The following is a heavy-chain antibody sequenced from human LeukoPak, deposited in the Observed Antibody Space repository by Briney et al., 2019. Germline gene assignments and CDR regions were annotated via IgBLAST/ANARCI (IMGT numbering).Heavy chain of an antibody. Sequence: PGRSLRLSCAAPGFTFSSYAMSWVRQAPGKGLEWVSVVSGSGGSTYYTDSVKGRFTISRDNSKNTLYLQMNSLRAEDTAVYYCAKRPRGNYLDPFDYWGQGTLVTVS. V-gene: IGHV3-23*01. CDR2: VSGSGGST. CDR3: AKRPRGNYLDPFDY. D-gene: IGHD3-10*01. J-gene: IGHJ4*02. CDR1: GFTFSSYA.